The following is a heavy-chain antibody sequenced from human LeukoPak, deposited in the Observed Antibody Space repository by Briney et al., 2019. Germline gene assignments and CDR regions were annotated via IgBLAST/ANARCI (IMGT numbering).Heavy chain of an antibody. CDR1: EFSVGSNY. Sequence: QSGGSLRLSCAASEFSVGSNYMTWVRQAPGKGLEWVSLIYSGGSTYYADSVKGRFTISRDNSKNTLYLQMNSLRAEDTAVYYCAKAPGPLVVPAAIKLNYYYMDVWGKGTTVTVSS. CDR3: AKAPGPLVVPAAIKLNYYYMDV. D-gene: IGHD2-2*01. J-gene: IGHJ6*03. CDR2: IYSGGST. V-gene: IGHV3-53*01.